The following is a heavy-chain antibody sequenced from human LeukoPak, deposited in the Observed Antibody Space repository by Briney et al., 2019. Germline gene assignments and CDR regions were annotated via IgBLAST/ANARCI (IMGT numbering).Heavy chain of an antibody. D-gene: IGHD4-23*01. CDR3: ARVGYGGNSGAFDI. V-gene: IGHV3-21*01. J-gene: IGHJ3*02. CDR2: ISSSSSYI. Sequence: PGGSLRLSCVTSGFIFDDYAMHWVRQGPGKGLEWVSSISSSSSYIYYADSVKGRFTISRDNAKNSLYLQMNSLRAEDTAVYYCARVGYGGNSGAFDIWGQGTMVTVSS. CDR1: GFIFDDYA.